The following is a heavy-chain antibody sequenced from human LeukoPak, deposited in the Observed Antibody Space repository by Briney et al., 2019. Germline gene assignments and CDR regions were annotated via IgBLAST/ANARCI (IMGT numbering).Heavy chain of an antibody. V-gene: IGHV4-34*01. D-gene: IGHD3-16*01. CDR3: ARNVRGGSTYLDY. J-gene: IGHJ4*02. CDR1: GGSFSGYY. CDR2: INHSGST. Sequence: SETLSLTCAVYGGSFSGYYWSWIRQPPGKGLEWIGEINHSGSTNYNPSLKSRVTISVDTSKNQFSLKLTSVTAADTAVYFCARNVRGGSTYLDYWGQGTLVTVSS.